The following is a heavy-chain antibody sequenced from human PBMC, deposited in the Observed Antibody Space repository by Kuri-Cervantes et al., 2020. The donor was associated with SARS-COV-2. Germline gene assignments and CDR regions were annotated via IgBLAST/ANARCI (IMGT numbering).Heavy chain of an antibody. CDR3: AKGHQGAFDI. Sequence: GESLKISCAASGFTFSSYGMHWVRQAPGKGLEWVAFIRYDGSNKYYADSVNGRFTISRDNSKNTLYLQMNSLSAEDTAEYYCAKGHQGAFDIWGQGTMVTVSS. CDR1: GFTFSSYG. J-gene: IGHJ3*02. CDR2: IRYDGSNK. V-gene: IGHV3-30*02.